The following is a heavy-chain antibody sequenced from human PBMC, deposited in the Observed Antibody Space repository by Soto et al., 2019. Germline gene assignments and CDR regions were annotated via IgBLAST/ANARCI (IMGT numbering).Heavy chain of an antibody. CDR1: GFTFSTYA. CDR3: AKWNGYGDV. Sequence: EVQLLESGGGLVQPGGSLRLSCSTSGFTFSTYAMNWVRLAPGKGLEWVSALSGSGGTSYYADSVRGRFTISRDNSKNTVYLQMHSLRVEDTAVYYCAKWNGYGDVWGQGTLVTVSS. J-gene: IGHJ4*02. V-gene: IGHV3-23*01. D-gene: IGHD4-17*01. CDR2: LSGSGGTS.